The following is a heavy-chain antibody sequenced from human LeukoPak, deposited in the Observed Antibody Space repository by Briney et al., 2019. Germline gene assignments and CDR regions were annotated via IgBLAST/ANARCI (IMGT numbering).Heavy chain of an antibody. V-gene: IGHV3-23*01. CDR1: GFTFSAYA. CDR3: AKSSDYYESAGYDF. Sequence: GGSLRLSCAASGFTFSAYAMSWVRQAPGKEMEWVSAISGGGGSPYNADSVKGRFTISRDNSKNTLYLQMNSLRAEDTAIYYCAKSSDYYESAGYDFWGQGTLVTVSS. J-gene: IGHJ4*02. D-gene: IGHD3-22*01. CDR2: ISGGGGSP.